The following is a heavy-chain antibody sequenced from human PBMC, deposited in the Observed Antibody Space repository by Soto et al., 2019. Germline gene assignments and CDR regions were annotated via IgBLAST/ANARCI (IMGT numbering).Heavy chain of an antibody. V-gene: IGHV4-31*03. CDR3: ARVPPNHYGDNPGYFDY. CDR1: GGSISSGGYY. D-gene: IGHD4-17*01. CDR2: IYYSGST. J-gene: IGHJ4*02. Sequence: PSETLSLTCTVSGGSISSGGYYWSWIRQHPGKGLEWIGYIYYSGSTYYNPSLKSRVTISVDTSKNQFSLKLSSVTAADTAVYYCARVPPNHYGDNPGYFDYWGQGTLVTVSS.